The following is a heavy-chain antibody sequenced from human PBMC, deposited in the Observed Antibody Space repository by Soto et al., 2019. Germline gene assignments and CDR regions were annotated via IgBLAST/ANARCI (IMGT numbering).Heavy chain of an antibody. J-gene: IGHJ4*02. CDR2: INAGNDNT. V-gene: IGHV1-3*01. CDR1: GYTFTSYS. Sequence: QVQLVQSGAEVKKPGASVKVSCKASGYTFTSYSMHWVRQAPGQRREWMGWINAGNDNTKYSQKFQGRVTITRDTSASTAYMELSSLRSEDTAVYYCARGLNVYYFDYWGQGTLVTVSS. CDR3: ARGLNVYYFDY. D-gene: IGHD3-16*01.